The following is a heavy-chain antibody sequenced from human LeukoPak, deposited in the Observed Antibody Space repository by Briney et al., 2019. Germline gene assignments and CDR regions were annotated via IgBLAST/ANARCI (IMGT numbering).Heavy chain of an antibody. J-gene: IGHJ5*02. D-gene: IGHD3-3*01. CDR2: INHSGST. V-gene: IGHV4-34*01. CDR1: GGSFSGYY. Sequence: SETLSLTCAVYGGSFSGYYWSWIRQPPGKGLEWIGEINHSGSTNYNPSLKSRVTISVDTSKNQFSLKLSSVTAADTAVYYCASLPCKRFLAKRGCWFDPWGQGTLATVSS. CDR3: ASLPCKRFLAKRGCWFDP.